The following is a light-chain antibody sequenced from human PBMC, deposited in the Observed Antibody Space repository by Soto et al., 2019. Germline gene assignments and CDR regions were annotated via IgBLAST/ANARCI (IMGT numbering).Light chain of an antibody. CDR2: SAS. Sequence: EIVLTQSPGTLSLSPGERVTLSCRASQNVNSYYLAWYQQKPGQAPKLLIYSASSRATDIPDRFSGSGSGTDFTLTISRLDPEDSAVYYCQQFGGSPPVSFGGGTKVEIK. CDR1: QNVNSYY. V-gene: IGKV3-20*01. CDR3: QQFGGSPPVS. J-gene: IGKJ4*01.